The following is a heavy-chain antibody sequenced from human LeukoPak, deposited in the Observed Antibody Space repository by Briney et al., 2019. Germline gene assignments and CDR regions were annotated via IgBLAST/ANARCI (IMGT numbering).Heavy chain of an antibody. Sequence: SGGSPRLSCAASGFTFSSYTMNWVRQAPGKGLEWVSSLSGTGRYIYYADLLKGRFTISRDNAKNSLYLQMNSLRAEDTAVYYCARSLRDAFDIWGQGTMVTVSS. CDR1: GFTFSSYT. CDR2: LSGTGRYI. V-gene: IGHV3-21*06. CDR3: ARSLRDAFDI. J-gene: IGHJ3*02.